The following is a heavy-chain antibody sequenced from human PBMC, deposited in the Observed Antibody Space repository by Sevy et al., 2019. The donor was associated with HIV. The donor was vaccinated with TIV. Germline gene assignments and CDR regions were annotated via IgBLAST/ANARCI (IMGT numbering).Heavy chain of an antibody. Sequence: GGSLRLSCAASGFTFSSYGMHWVRQAPGKGLEWVAFIRYDGSNKYYADSVKGRFTISRDNSKNTLYVQMNSLRAEDTAVYYCAKDLGDYQDIVVVPAAIFGYYYYGMDVWGQGTTVTVSS. V-gene: IGHV3-30*02. CDR1: GFTFSSYG. CDR2: IRYDGSNK. J-gene: IGHJ6*02. CDR3: AKDLGDYQDIVVVPAAIFGYYYYGMDV. D-gene: IGHD2-2*01.